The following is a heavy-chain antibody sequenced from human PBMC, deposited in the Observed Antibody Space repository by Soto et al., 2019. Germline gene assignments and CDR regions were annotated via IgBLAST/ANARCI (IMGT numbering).Heavy chain of an antibody. J-gene: IGHJ4*02. Sequence: GGSLRLSCAASGFTFSSYSMNWVRQAPGKGLEWVSSISSSSSYIYYADSVKGRFTISRDNAKNSLYPQVNSLRAEDTAVYYCARERGYYDSSGYFYYFDYWGQGTLVTVS. CDR3: ARERGYYDSSGYFYYFDY. D-gene: IGHD3-22*01. CDR1: GFTFSSYS. V-gene: IGHV3-21*01. CDR2: ISSSSSYI.